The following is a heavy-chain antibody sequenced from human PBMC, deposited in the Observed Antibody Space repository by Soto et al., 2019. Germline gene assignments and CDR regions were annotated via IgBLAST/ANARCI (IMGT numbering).Heavy chain of an antibody. CDR2: INWNGGRT. CDR1: GFTFDDYG. Sequence: SGGSLRLSCAASGFTFDDYGMSWVRQAPGKGLEWISGINWNGGRTGYADSVKGRFTISRDNAKNSLSLQMNSLRAEDTAFYYCAKHVVIYYYHYMDVWGKGTTVTVSS. CDR3: AKHVVIYYYHYMDV. V-gene: IGHV3-20*04. J-gene: IGHJ6*03. D-gene: IGHD6-6*01.